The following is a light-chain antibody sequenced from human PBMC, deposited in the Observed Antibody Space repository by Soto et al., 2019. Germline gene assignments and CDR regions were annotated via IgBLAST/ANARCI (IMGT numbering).Light chain of an antibody. CDR2: EVT. CDR3: SSYAGSNNKV. CDR1: SSDVGSYNY. Sequence: ALTQPPSASGSPGQSVTISCTGTSSDVGSYNYVSWYQQHPGKAPKLMIYEVTKRPSGVPDRFSGSKSGNTASLTVSGLQADDEADYYCSSYAGSNNKVFGTGTKVTVL. J-gene: IGLJ1*01. V-gene: IGLV2-8*01.